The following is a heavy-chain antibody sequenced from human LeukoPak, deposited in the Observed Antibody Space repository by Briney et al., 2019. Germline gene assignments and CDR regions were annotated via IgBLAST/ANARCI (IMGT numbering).Heavy chain of an antibody. CDR3: AKGDGDIVVVVAATD. J-gene: IGHJ4*02. Sequence: GGSLRLSCAASGFTVSSNYMSWVRQAPGKGLEWVSAISGSGGSTYYADSVKGRFTISRDNSKNTLYLQMNSLRAEDTAVYYCAKGDGDIVVVVAATDWGQGTLVTVSS. V-gene: IGHV3-23*01. CDR1: GFTVSSNY. CDR2: ISGSGGST. D-gene: IGHD2-15*01.